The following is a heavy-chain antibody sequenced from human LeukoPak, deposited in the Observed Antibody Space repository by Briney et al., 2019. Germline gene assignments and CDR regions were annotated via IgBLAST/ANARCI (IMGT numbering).Heavy chain of an antibody. CDR2: VSYDGSNK. CDR1: GFTFSSHG. J-gene: IGHJ4*02. Sequence: PGSSLRLSCAASGFTFSSHGMHWVRQAPGKGLEWVAVVSYDGSNKDYADSVKGRFTLSRDDSQNTVYLQMNSLRDDDTALYYCVRGSKIRGVIPEGEFDYWGQGTLVTVSS. D-gene: IGHD3-10*01. V-gene: IGHV3-30*03. CDR3: VRGSKIRGVIPEGEFDY.